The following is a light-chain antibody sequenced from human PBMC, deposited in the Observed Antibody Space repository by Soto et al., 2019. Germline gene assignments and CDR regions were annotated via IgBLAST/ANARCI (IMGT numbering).Light chain of an antibody. CDR1: QTVSSN. J-gene: IGKJ4*01. Sequence: EIVLSQSPGTLSLSPGDRATLSCSASQTVSSNFLAWYQQRPAQAPRLLIHGASTRATGITDRFSGSVSGTEFTLTISSLQSEDSAVYYCHQYNNWLALTFGGGTKVDIK. CDR2: GAS. CDR3: HQYNNWLALT. V-gene: IGKV3D-15*01.